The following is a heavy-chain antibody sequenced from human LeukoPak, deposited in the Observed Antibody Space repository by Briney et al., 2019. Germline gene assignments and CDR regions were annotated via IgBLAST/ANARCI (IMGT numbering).Heavy chain of an antibody. CDR2: ITSSGGDT. Sequence: ASVKVSCKASGYMFTHYYMHWVRQAPGQGLEWMGRITSSGGDTSYAQKFEGRVTMPRDTSTRTVYMELRSLTSEDTPVYYCARDLRRSGYNWGCDHWGQGTLVTVSP. CDR3: ARDLRRSGYNWGCDH. V-gene: IGHV1-46*01. D-gene: IGHD5-24*01. J-gene: IGHJ4*02. CDR1: GYMFTHYY.